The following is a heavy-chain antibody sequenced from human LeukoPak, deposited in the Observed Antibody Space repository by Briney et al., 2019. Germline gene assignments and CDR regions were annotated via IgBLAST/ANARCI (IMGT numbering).Heavy chain of an antibody. J-gene: IGHJ4*02. CDR1: GYSISSGFY. CDR3: ASLIAAAAENCFDY. V-gene: IGHV4-38-2*02. D-gene: IGHD6-13*01. CDR2: IYHSGST. Sequence: SETLSLTCTVSGYSISSGFYWGWIRQPPGKGLEWIGSIYHSGSTHYNSSLKSRVTISVDTSKNQLSLKLSSVTAADTAVYYCASLIAAAAENCFDYWGQGTLVTVSS.